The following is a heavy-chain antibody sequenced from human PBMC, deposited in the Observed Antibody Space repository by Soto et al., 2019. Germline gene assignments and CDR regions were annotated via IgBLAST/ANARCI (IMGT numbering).Heavy chain of an antibody. CDR3: ARRRIGYGSWYFDL. Sequence: QVQLVQSGAEVKKPGSSVQVSCKASGGAFSSYAISWVRQAPGQGLGWMGGDLPLFNISNYAQKFQGRVTITADEPTSTAYMDLSNLTSEDTAVYYCARRRIGYGSWYFDLWGRGTLITVSS. CDR2: DLPLFNIS. V-gene: IGHV1-69*01. CDR1: GGAFSSYA. J-gene: IGHJ2*01. D-gene: IGHD3-10*01.